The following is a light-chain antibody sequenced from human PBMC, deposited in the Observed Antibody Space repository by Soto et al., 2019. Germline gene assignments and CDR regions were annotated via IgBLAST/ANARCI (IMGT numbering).Light chain of an antibody. Sequence: EIVLTQSPGTLSLSPGERATLFCRASQSVSSSYLAWFQQKPGQAPRLLIYGASSRATGIPDRFRGSGSGTDFTLTIDRLEPEDFAVYYCQQYSTSSWPFGQGTKMEIK. CDR3: QQYSTSSWP. CDR2: GAS. J-gene: IGKJ1*01. CDR1: QSVSSSY. V-gene: IGKV3-20*01.